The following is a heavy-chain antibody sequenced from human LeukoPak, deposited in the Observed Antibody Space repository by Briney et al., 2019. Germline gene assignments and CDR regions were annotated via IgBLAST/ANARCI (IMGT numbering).Heavy chain of an antibody. Sequence: SETLSLTCTVSGGSISSYYWSWIRQPPGKGLEWIGYIYYNGSTNYNPSLKSRVTISVDTSKNQFSLKLSSVTAADTAVYYCAREEPYSYYYDSSGYYRGWFDPWGQGTLVTVSS. CDR3: AREEPYSYYYDSSGYYRGWFDP. CDR2: IYYNGST. CDR1: GGSISSYY. V-gene: IGHV4-59*01. D-gene: IGHD3-22*01. J-gene: IGHJ5*02.